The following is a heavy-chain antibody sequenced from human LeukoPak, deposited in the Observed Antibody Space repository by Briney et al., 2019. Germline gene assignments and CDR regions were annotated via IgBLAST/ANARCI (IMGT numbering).Heavy chain of an antibody. V-gene: IGHV1-2*02. CDR3: ARGRMGDFWSGYQYYFDY. D-gene: IGHD3-3*01. CDR1: GYTFTGYY. J-gene: IGHJ4*02. CDR2: INPNSGGT. Sequence: ASVKVSCKASGYTFTGYYMHWVRQAPGQGLEWMGWINPNSGGTNYAQKFQGRVTTTRDTSISTAYMELSRLRSDDTAVYYCARGRMGDFWSGYQYYFDYWGQGTLVTVSS.